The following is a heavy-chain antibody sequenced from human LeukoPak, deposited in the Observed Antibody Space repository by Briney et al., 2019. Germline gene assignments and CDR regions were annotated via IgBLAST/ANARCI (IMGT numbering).Heavy chain of an antibody. J-gene: IGHJ6*03. CDR3: ARARWWELLSAYYYMDV. D-gene: IGHD1-26*01. CDR2: ISSSSSYI. CDR1: GFTFSSYS. V-gene: IGHV3-21*01. Sequence: GGSLRLSCAASGFTFSSYSMNWVRQAPGKGLEWVSSISSSSSYIYYADSVKGRFTISRDNAKNSLYLQMNSLRAEDTAVYYCARARWWELLSAYYYMDVWGKGTTVTVSS.